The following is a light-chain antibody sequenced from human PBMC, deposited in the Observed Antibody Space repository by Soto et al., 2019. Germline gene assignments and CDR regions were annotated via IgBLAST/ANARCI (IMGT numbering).Light chain of an antibody. Sequence: AIRMTQSPSSFSASTGDRVTITCRASQGISSYLAWYQQKPGKAPKLLIYAASTLHSGVPSRFSGSGSGTAFTLTISCLQSEDFATYYCQQYYSYPFTFGPGTKVDIK. CDR3: QQYYSYPFT. V-gene: IGKV1-8*01. J-gene: IGKJ3*01. CDR2: AAS. CDR1: QGISSY.